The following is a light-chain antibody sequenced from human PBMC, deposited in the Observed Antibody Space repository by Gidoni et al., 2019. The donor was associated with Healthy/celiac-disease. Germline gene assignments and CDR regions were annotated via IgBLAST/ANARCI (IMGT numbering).Light chain of an antibody. CDR3: QQYGSSPRALT. CDR1: QSVSSSY. J-gene: IGKJ4*01. CDR2: GAS. V-gene: IGKV3-20*01. Sequence: EIVLTQSPCPLSLSPGERATLSCRASQSVSSSYLAWYQQKPGQAPRLLIYGASSRATGIPDRFSGSGSGTDFTRTISRLEPEDFAVYYCQQYGSSPRALTFGGGTKVEIK.